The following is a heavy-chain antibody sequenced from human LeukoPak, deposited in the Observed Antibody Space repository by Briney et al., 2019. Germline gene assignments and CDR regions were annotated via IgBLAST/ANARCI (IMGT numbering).Heavy chain of an antibody. CDR2: ISAYNGNT. V-gene: IGHV1-18*01. CDR1: GYTFTSYG. CDR3: ARDRVRGEDPLLIAAAGTDWFDP. D-gene: IGHD6-13*01. J-gene: IGHJ5*02. Sequence: GASVKVSCKASGYTFTSYGISWVRQAPGQGLEWMGWISAYNGNTNYAQKLQGRVTMTTDTSTSTAYMELRSLRSEDTAVYYCARDRVRGEDPLLIAAAGTDWFDPWGQGTLVTVSS.